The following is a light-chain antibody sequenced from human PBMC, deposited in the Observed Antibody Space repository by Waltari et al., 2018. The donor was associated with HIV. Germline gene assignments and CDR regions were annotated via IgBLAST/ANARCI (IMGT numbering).Light chain of an antibody. V-gene: IGLV2-14*01. CDR3: TSYKTGGTIL. J-gene: IGLJ2*01. CDR2: EVT. Sequence: QSALTQPASVSGSPGQSITISCTGINNAIGTNTYVSWYQQHPGKAPTLLIYEVTSRPLGVSHRFSGSKSDTTASLTISELQPEDESHYYCTSYKTGGTILFGGGT. CDR1: NNAIGTNTY.